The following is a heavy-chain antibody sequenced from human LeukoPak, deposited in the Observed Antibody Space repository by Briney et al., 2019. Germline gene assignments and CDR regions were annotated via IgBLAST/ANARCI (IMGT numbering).Heavy chain of an antibody. J-gene: IGHJ4*02. CDR1: GFTFSSYS. Sequence: GRSLRLSCAASGFTFSSYSMNWVRQAPGKGLEWVSSISSSSSYIYYADSVKGRFTISRDNAKNSLYLQMNSLRAEDTAVYYCARDGYYYDSSGSSHTYWGQGTLVTVSS. CDR3: ARDGYYYDSSGSSHTY. CDR2: ISSSSSYI. V-gene: IGHV3-21*01. D-gene: IGHD3-22*01.